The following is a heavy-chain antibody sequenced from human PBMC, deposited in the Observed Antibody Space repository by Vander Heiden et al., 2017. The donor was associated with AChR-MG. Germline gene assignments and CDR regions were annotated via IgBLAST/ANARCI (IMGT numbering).Heavy chain of an antibody. CDR2: INHSGST. V-gene: IGHV4-34*01. CDR3: ARGRGRVRGVMLYYYYGMDV. D-gene: IGHD3-10*01. Sequence: QVQLQQWGAGLLKPSETLSLTCAVYGGSFSGYYWSWIRQPPGKGLEWIGEINHSGSTNYNPSLKSRVTISVDTSKNQFSLKLSSVTAADTAVYYCARGRGRVRGVMLYYYYGMDVWGQGTTVTVSS. J-gene: IGHJ6*02. CDR1: GGSFSGYY.